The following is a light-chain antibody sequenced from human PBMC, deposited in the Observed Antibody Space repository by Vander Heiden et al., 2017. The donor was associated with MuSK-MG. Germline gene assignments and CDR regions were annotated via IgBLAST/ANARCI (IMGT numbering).Light chain of an antibody. V-gene: IGKV1-33*01. CDR3: QQYENLPLT. CDR2: DAS. J-gene: IGKJ4*01. CDR1: QDISNY. Sequence: DIQMTQSPSSLSASVGDRVTITCQASQDISNYLNWYQRKPGKAPKLLIYDASNLETGVPSRVSGSGSGTDFTFTISSLQPEDIATYYCQQYENLPLTFGGGTKVEIK.